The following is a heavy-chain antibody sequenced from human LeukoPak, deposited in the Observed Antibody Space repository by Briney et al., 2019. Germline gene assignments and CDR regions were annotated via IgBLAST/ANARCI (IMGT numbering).Heavy chain of an antibody. D-gene: IGHD2-15*01. V-gene: IGHV4-61*02. CDR2: IYTSGST. CDR1: GGSISSGSYY. Sequence: KASETLSLTCTVSGGSISSGSYYWSWIRQPAGKGLEWIGRIYTSGSTNYNPSLKSRVTISVDTSKNQFSLKLSSATAADTAVYYCARERWYAPYYFDYWGQGTLVTVSS. CDR3: ARERWYAPYYFDY. J-gene: IGHJ4*02.